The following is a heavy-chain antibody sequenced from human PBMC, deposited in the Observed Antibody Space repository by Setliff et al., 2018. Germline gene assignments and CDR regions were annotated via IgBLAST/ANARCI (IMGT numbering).Heavy chain of an antibody. CDR3: ARLLAGTGGFFYYGVDV. Sequence: SETLSLTCAVSGYSISRGYFGGWIRQPQGKGLEWIGSIYHSGKTYYNPSLKRGVTLSVDTSKNQFSLKLSSVTAADTAVYYCARLLAGTGGFFYYGVDVWCQGTTVTVSS. V-gene: IGHV4-38-2*01. CDR1: GYSISRGYF. D-gene: IGHD6-19*01. CDR2: IYHSGKT. J-gene: IGHJ6*02.